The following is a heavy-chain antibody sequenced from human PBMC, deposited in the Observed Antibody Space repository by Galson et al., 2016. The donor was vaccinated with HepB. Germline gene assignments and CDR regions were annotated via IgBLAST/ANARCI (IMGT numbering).Heavy chain of an antibody. CDR2: IWYDDKNK. J-gene: IGHJ4*02. Sequence: SLRLSCAASGFTFRRYAMHWVRQAPGKGLEWVAVIWYDDKNKLYADSVKGRFNISRDNSKSTMYREMNSLRAEDTAVYYCATDQSNWNIYYSDYWGQGTLVTVSS. V-gene: IGHV3-33*01. CDR3: ATDQSNWNIYYSDY. D-gene: IGHD1/OR15-1a*01. CDR1: GFTFRRYA.